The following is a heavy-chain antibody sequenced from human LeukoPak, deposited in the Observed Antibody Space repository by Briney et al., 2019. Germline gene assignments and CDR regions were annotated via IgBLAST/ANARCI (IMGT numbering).Heavy chain of an antibody. CDR3: ARTRSSSSDFDY. J-gene: IGHJ4*02. D-gene: IGHD6-6*01. CDR1: GFTFSNYE. V-gene: IGHV3-48*03. CDR2: ISTSGRTT. Sequence: GGSLRLSCGVSGFTFSNYEMNRVRQVPGKGLEWVAYISTSGRTTYYADSVKGRFTISRDNAENSLYLQMHSLRAEDTAVYYCARTRSSSSDFDYWGQGTLVSVS.